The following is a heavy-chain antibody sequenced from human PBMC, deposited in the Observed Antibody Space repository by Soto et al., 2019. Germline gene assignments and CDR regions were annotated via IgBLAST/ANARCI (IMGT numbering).Heavy chain of an antibody. CDR1: GYTFTSYA. V-gene: IGHV1-3*01. CDR2: INAGNGNT. J-gene: IGHJ6*03. CDR3: ARGYYYYYYMDV. Sequence: ASVKVSCKASGYTFTSYAMHWVRQAPGQRLEWMGWINAGNGNTKYSQKFQGRDTITRDTSASTAYMELSSLRSEDTAVYYCARGYYYYYYMDVWGKGTTVTVSS.